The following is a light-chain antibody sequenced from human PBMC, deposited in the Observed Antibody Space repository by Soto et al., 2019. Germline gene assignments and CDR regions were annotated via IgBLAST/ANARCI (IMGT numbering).Light chain of an antibody. J-gene: IGKJ3*01. V-gene: IGKV1D-16*01. Sequence: DIQMTQSPSSLSAFVGDRVTITCRASQAFGSWLAWYQQKPGQAPKSLIYGASTLQSGVPSRFSGSGSGTDFTLTISSLQPEDFATYYCQQYNTYPPTFGPGTTVDIK. CDR1: QAFGSW. CDR3: QQYNTYPPT. CDR2: GAS.